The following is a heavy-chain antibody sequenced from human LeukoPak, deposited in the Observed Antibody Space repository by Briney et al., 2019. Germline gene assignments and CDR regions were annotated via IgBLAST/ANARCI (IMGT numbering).Heavy chain of an antibody. CDR3: ARPGIAAAGTAHYFDS. Sequence: EASETLSLTCIVSGGSISSSSYFWGWIRQPPGRGLEWIGSIDYSGTTYYNPSLKSRVTLSVDSSKNLFSLKLSSVTAADTAVYYCARPGIAAAGTAHYFDSWGQGVLVTVSS. J-gene: IGHJ4*02. V-gene: IGHV4-39*01. CDR1: GGSISSSSYF. CDR2: IDYSGTT. D-gene: IGHD6-13*01.